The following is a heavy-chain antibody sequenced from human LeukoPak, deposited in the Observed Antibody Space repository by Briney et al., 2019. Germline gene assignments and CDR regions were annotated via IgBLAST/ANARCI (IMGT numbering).Heavy chain of an antibody. CDR3: ARGRRIHPVVYCSSTSCYDDFDY. CDR2: INAGNGNT. CDR1: GYTFTSYA. V-gene: IGHV1-3*01. Sequence: ASVKVSCKASGYTFTSYAMHLVRQAPAQRLEWMGWINAGNGNTKYPQKFQGRVTITRDTSASTAYMELSSLRSEDTAVYYCARGRRIHPVVYCSSTSCYDDFDYWGQGTLVTVSS. J-gene: IGHJ4*02. D-gene: IGHD2-2*01.